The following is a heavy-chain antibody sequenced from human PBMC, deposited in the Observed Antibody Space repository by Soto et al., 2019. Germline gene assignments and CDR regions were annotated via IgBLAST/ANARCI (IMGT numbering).Heavy chain of an antibody. V-gene: IGHV3-30-3*01. CDR2: ISYDESNK. CDR1: GFSLSTHA. CDR3: ARGLLYSSSWYGDY. D-gene: IGHD6-13*01. J-gene: IGHJ4*02. Sequence: QVQLVESGGGVVQPGRSLRLSCAASGFSLSTHAMHWVRQAPGKGLEWVAAISYDESNKYYADSVKGRFTISRDKSKNPLYLQLNSLRAEDTAVYYCARGLLYSSSWYGDYWGQGTLVTVSS.